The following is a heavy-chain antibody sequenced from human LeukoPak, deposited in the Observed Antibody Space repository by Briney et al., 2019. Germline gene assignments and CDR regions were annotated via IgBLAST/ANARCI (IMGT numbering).Heavy chain of an antibody. CDR2: THPSGNT. Sequence: SETLSLTCTVSAGSINSYYWSWIRQPPGKGLEWIGYTHPSGNTNYSPSLKSRVTISIDTSRNQFSLKLSFVTAADTAVYFCARKAPKKGWFDPWGQGTLVTVSS. CDR1: AGSINSYY. V-gene: IGHV4-4*09. J-gene: IGHJ5*02. CDR3: ARKAPKKGWFDP.